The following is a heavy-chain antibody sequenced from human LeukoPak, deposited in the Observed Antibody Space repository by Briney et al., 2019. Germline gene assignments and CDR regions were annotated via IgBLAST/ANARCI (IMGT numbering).Heavy chain of an antibody. CDR1: GYSSSYYW. J-gene: IGHJ6*02. CDR3: ARLNDFWSGYLHYGMDV. D-gene: IGHD3-3*01. Sequence: GESLKISCKGLGYSSSYYWIGWVRQMPGKGLEWMGIIYPGDSDTRYSPSFQGQVTISADKSISTAYLQWSSLKASDTAMYYCARLNDFWSGYLHYGMDVWGQGTTVTVSS. V-gene: IGHV5-51*01. CDR2: IYPGDSDT.